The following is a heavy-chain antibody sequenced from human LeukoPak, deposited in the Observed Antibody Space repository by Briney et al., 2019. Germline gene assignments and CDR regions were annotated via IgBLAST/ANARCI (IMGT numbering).Heavy chain of an antibody. V-gene: IGHV3-66*01. J-gene: IGHJ4*02. CDR3: TRGQSYCGADCYSD. CDR1: GFSVSNYY. Sequence: GSLRLSCAASGFSVSNYYMSWVRQPPGKGLEWVSVMYTGGGRYYGDSVKGRFTISRDNSKNTVLLQMNSLRVEDTALYYCTRGQSYCGADCYSDWGQGTLVTVSS. D-gene: IGHD2-21*02. CDR2: MYTGGGR.